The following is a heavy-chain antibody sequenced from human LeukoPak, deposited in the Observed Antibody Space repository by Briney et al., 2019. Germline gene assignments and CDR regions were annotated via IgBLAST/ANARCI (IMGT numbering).Heavy chain of an antibody. Sequence: PGGSLRLSCAASGFTFSRYGMSWVRQAPGKGLEWVSAISGSGGSTFYADSVKGRFTISRDNSKNTLYLQMNSLRAEDTAVYYCAKVPSSTGYYFDYWGQGTLVTVSS. CDR3: AKVPSSTGYYFDY. J-gene: IGHJ4*02. V-gene: IGHV3-23*01. CDR1: GFTFSRYG. D-gene: IGHD3-10*01. CDR2: ISGSGGST.